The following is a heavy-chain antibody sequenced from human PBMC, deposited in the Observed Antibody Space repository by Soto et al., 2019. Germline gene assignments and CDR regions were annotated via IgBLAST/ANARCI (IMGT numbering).Heavy chain of an antibody. CDR2: IYYSGST. D-gene: IGHD3-10*01. V-gene: IGHV4-59*08. CDR3: ARHNYGSGSTYFDY. J-gene: IGHJ4*02. Sequence: SETLSLTCTVSGDSISNYYWSWIRQSPGKRLEWIGYIYYSGSTNYNPSLKSRVTISADTSKNQFSLKLNSMTAADTAVYYCARHNYGSGSTYFDYWGQGTLVTVSS. CDR1: GDSISNYY.